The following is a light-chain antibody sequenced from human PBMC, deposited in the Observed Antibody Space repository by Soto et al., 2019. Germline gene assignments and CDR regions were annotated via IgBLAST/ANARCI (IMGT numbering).Light chain of an antibody. J-gene: IGKJ4*01. V-gene: IGKV3-11*01. Sequence: EIVLTQSPPTLSLSPGERATLSCRASQSVDSYLAWYQQKPGQAPRLLIFDASNRATGIPARFSGSGSGTDFTLNISSLEPEDFAVYYCQQHSNRLTFGGGTKVEIK. CDR3: QQHSNRLT. CDR2: DAS. CDR1: QSVDSY.